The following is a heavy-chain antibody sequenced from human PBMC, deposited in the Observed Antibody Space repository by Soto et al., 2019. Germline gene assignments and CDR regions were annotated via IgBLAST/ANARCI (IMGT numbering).Heavy chain of an antibody. V-gene: IGHV4-30-2*01. CDR3: ARVRPYTAYWFDP. Sequence: SETLSLTCAVSGGSIGSAGYCWTWIRQPPGKGLEWIGYIYPTGNTYYSPSLKSRVTISVDKSSNHLSLELNSVTAADTAVYYCARVRPYTAYWFDPWGPGTLVTVSS. CDR1: GGSIGSAGYC. CDR2: IYPTGNT. D-gene: IGHD2-2*02. J-gene: IGHJ5*02.